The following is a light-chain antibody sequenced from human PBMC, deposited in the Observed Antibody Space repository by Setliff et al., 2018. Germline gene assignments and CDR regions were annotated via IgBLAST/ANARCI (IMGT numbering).Light chain of an antibody. CDR3: SSHAVSNPFDV. J-gene: IGLJ1*01. V-gene: IGLV2-8*01. CDR1: SSDIGAYNF. Sequence: QSALTQPPSASGSPGQSVTISCTGTSSDIGAYNFVSWYQHHSGKAPKLMVYEVTKRPSGVPDRFSGSKSGNTASLTVSGLQAEDEADYYCSSHAVSNPFDVFGTGTKVTVL. CDR2: EVT.